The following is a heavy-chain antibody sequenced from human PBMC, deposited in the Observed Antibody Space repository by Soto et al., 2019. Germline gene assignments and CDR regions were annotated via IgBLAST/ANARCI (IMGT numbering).Heavy chain of an antibody. Sequence: SETLSLTCTVSGGSISSGGYYWSWIRQHPGKGLEWIGYIYYSGSTYYNPSLKSRVTISVDTSKNQFSLKLSSVTAADTAVYYCARGARRPSGYDLDYWGQGTLVTVSS. CDR3: ARGARRPSGYDLDY. CDR2: IYYSGST. V-gene: IGHV4-31*03. D-gene: IGHD5-12*01. CDR1: GGSISSGGYY. J-gene: IGHJ4*02.